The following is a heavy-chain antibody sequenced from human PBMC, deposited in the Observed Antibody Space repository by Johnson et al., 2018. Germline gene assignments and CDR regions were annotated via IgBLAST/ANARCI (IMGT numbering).Heavy chain of an antibody. CDR2: ISGSGDTT. D-gene: IGHD3-10*01. CDR3: AKEGANGGSGL. J-gene: IGHJ4*02. V-gene: IGHV3-23*04. Sequence: VQLVQSGGGVVQPGRSLRLSCAASGFIFSSYAMSWVRQAPGKGLEWVSAISGSGDTTYYADSVKGRFTISRVNSKNTLFLQMSSLRAEDTAVYYCAKEGANGGSGLWGQGTLVTVSS. CDR1: GFIFSSYA.